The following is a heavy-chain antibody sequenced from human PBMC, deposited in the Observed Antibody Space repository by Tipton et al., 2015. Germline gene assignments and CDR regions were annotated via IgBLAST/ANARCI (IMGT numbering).Heavy chain of an antibody. V-gene: IGHV3-23*01. Sequence: SLRLSCVASGFTFSSYAMSWARQAPGKGLEWVSAISGSGGSTHYVDSVKGRFTISRDNSKNTLYLQMNSLRAEDTAVYYCAKDLRATIAVAGSRGFDYWGQGTLVTVSS. CDR1: GFTFSSYA. CDR2: ISGSGGST. CDR3: AKDLRATIAVAGSRGFDY. J-gene: IGHJ4*02. D-gene: IGHD6-19*01.